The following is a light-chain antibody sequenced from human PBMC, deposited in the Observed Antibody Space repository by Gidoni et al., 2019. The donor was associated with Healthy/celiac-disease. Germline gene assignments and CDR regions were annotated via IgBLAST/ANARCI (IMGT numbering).Light chain of an antibody. V-gene: IGLV2-14*03. CDR3: SSYTTSSTLYV. CDR1: SSDVGGYNY. J-gene: IGLJ1*01. Sequence: QSALTQPASVSGSPGQPITISCTGTSSDVGGYNYVSWYQQHPGKAPKLMIYDVNNRPSGVSNRFSGSKSGNTASLTISGLQAEDEADYYCSSYTTSSTLYVFGTGTKVTVL. CDR2: DVN.